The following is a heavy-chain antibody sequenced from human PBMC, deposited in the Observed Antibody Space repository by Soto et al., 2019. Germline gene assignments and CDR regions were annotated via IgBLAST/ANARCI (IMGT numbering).Heavy chain of an antibody. D-gene: IGHD2-15*01. V-gene: IGHV3-23*01. CDR2: VGGSGDST. CDR3: AKSTLGYCSGGSCYPPHYFDS. J-gene: IGHJ4*02. Sequence: EVQMLDSGGGLVQPGGSLRLSCAASGFTFSNYAMSWVRQAPGKGLEWDSGVGGSGDSTYYADPVKGRFTISRDNSKDTLYLQMNSLRAEDTAVYYCAKSTLGYCSGGSCYPPHYFDSWGQGTLVTVSS. CDR1: GFTFSNYA.